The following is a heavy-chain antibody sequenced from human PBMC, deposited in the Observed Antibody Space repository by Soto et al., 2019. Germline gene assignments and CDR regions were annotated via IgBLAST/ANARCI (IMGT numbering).Heavy chain of an antibody. J-gene: IGHJ6*03. V-gene: IGHV1-69*02. Sequence: ASVKVSCKASGGTFSSYTISWVRQAPGQGLEWMGRIIPILGIANYAQKFQGRVTITADKSTSTAYLELRSLRSEDTAVYYCASLGEKVAGKRDYYYMDVWGKGTTVTV. CDR3: ASLGEKVAGKRDYYYMDV. CDR1: GGTFSSYT. D-gene: IGHD2-15*01. CDR2: IIPILGIA.